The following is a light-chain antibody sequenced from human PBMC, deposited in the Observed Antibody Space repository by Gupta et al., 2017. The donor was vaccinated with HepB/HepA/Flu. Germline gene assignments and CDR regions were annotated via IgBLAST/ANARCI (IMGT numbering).Light chain of an antibody. CDR3: QQSSCGLT. J-gene: IGKJ4*01. V-gene: IGKV3-11*01. CDR1: QSVGDF. CDR2: GAS. Sequence: IVLTQSPATLSLSPGERATLSCTASQSVGDFFAWYQHKPGQPPRLLIHGASNRVTGTPARFSGSGSGTDFTLTISSLEPEDVAVYYCQQSSCGLTFGGGTKVEMK.